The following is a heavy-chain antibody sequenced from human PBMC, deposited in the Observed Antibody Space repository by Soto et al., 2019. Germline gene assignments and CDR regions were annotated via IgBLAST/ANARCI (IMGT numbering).Heavy chain of an antibody. Sequence: GGSLRLSCAGSGFNFSTYWMTWVRQAPGKGLEWVASIKEDGSEKHYVDSVKGRFTISRDNAKNSLYLQMNSLRVEDTAVYFCSRDVVVGAKALNYWGQGALVTVSS. CDR1: GFNFSTYW. J-gene: IGHJ4*02. V-gene: IGHV3-7*01. CDR3: SRDVVVGAKALNY. D-gene: IGHD2-15*01. CDR2: IKEDGSEK.